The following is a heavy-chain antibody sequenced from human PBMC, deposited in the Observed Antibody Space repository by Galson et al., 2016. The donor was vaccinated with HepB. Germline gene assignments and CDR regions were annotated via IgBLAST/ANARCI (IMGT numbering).Heavy chain of an antibody. CDR3: AKDYYDSSGYSSYWYFDL. D-gene: IGHD3-22*01. CDR2: ISGSGGNS. V-gene: IGHV3-23*01. CDR1: GFTFSDYS. J-gene: IGHJ2*01. Sequence: SLRLSCAASGFTFSDYSMNWVRQAPGKGLEWVSAISGSGGNSYYADSVKGRLPISRDNSKNTLYVQMHSLRAEDTAVYYCAKDYYDSSGYSSYWYFDLWGRGTLVTVSS.